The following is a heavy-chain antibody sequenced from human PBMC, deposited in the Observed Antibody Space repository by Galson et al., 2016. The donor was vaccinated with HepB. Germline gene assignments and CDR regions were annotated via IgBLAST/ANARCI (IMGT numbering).Heavy chain of an antibody. J-gene: IGHJ4*02. CDR1: GDSISSSNW. D-gene: IGHD3-22*01. V-gene: IGHV4-4*02. CDR2: VYYSGST. Sequence: TLSLTCAVSGDSISSSNWWNWVRQPPGKGLEWIGEVYYSGSTNYNPSLKSRVTISVDKSKKQFSRKLSSVTAADTAVYYCARGWGYDSSSGFYSYYFDYGGQGILVPGSS. CDR3: ARGWGYDSSSGFYSYYFDY.